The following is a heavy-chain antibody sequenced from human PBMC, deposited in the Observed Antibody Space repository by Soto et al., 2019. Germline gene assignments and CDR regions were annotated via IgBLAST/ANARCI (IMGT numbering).Heavy chain of an antibody. V-gene: IGHV4-61*01. J-gene: IGHJ4*02. D-gene: IGHD1-26*01. CDR2: IYYSGST. CDR1: GGSVSSGSYY. CDR3: ARDLVGATKYIDY. Sequence: SETLSLTCTVSGGSVSSGSYYWSWIRQPPGKGLEWIGYIYYSGSTNYNPSLKSRVTISVDTSKNQFSLKLSSVTAADTAVYYCARDLVGATKYIDYWGQGTLVTVSS.